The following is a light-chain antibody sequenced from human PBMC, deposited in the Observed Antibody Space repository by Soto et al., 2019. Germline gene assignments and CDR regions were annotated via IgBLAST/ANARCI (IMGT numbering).Light chain of an antibody. Sequence: QPVLTQSPSASASLGASVKLTCTLSSGHSHYAIAWHQQQPEKGPRYLMKVNSDGSHNKEDGIPDRFSGSSSGAERYLTIASHQSEDEADYYCQTWGPVIRVFGGGTKLTVL. CDR1: SGHSHYA. V-gene: IGLV4-69*01. J-gene: IGLJ2*01. CDR3: QTWGPVIRV. CDR2: VNSDGSH.